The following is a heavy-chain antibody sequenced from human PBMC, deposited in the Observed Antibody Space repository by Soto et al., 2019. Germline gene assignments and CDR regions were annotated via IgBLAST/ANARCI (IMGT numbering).Heavy chain of an antibody. CDR3: TTLQGPGGYYDFWSGYYYYMDV. CDR1: GFTFSNAW. V-gene: IGHV3-15*01. Sequence: GGSLRLSCAASGFTFSNAWMSWVRQAPGKGLEWVGRIKSKTDGGTTDYAAPVKARFTISRDDSKNTLYLQMNSLKTEDTAVYYCTTLQGPGGYYDFWSGYYYYMDVWGKGTTVTVSS. J-gene: IGHJ6*03. CDR2: IKSKTDGGTT. D-gene: IGHD3-3*01.